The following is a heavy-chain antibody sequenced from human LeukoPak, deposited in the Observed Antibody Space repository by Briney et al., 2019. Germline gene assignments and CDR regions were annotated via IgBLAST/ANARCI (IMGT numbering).Heavy chain of an antibody. CDR2: ISSSSATI. CDR3: ARGFLGNSFDF. CDR1: GFSFGDYS. Sequence: GGSLRLSCAASGFSFGDYSMNWVRQAPGEGLEWVSHISSSSATIYYADSVKGRFTVSRDNAKNSLYLQMNSLRPEDTAVYYCARGFLGNSFDFWGQGTLVTVSS. J-gene: IGHJ4*02. V-gene: IGHV3-48*01. D-gene: IGHD2-15*01.